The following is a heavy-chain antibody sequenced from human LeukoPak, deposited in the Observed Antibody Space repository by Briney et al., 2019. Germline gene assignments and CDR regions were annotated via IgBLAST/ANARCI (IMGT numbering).Heavy chain of an antibody. CDR1: GGSIRSSYYY. J-gene: IGHJ5*02. Sequence: NPSETLSLTCTVSGGSIRSSYYYWGWIRQPPGKGLEWLGSIYDSGSTYYNPSLKSRVTISVDTSKNQFSLKLTSVTAADTAVYYCARHYAPWGQGTLVTVSS. CDR2: IYDSGST. CDR3: ARHYAP. D-gene: IGHD3-16*01. V-gene: IGHV4-39*01.